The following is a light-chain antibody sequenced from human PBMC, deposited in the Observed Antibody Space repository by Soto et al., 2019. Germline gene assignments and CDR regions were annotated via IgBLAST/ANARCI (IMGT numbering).Light chain of an antibody. CDR2: GAS. CDR3: QQYGNAPFT. CDR1: QSVSSSY. V-gene: IGKV3-20*01. J-gene: IGKJ3*01. Sequence: EIVLTQSPGTLSFSPGERATLTCRASQSVSSSYLAWFQQKPGQAPRLLIYGASSRATGIPDRFSGSGSGTDFPLTIGRLEPEDFAVYYCQQYGNAPFTFGPGTKVDIK.